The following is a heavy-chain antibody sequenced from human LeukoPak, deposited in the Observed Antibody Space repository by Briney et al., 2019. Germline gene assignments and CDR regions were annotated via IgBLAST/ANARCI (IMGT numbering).Heavy chain of an antibody. CDR3: ARDAVTAY. CDR2: IKEDGSEK. V-gene: IGHV3-7*01. CDR1: RFTFSSFW. D-gene: IGHD1-14*01. J-gene: IGHJ4*02. Sequence: GGSLRLSCAASRFTFSSFWMSWVRQAPGKGLEWVANIKEDGSEKYYVDSVKGRFTISRDNAKNSLFLQMNSLRTEDTAVYYCARDAVTAYWGQGTLVTVSS.